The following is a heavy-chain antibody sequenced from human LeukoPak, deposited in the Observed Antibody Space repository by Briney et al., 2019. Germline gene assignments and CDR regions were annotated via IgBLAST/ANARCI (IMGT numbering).Heavy chain of an antibody. J-gene: IGHJ6*02. D-gene: IGHD3-9*01. V-gene: IGHV3-74*01. CDR3: ARDFGLFNYDILTGYYIYYYYYGMDV. CDR2: INSDGSST. CDR1: GFTFSSYW. Sequence: GGSLRLSCAAPGFTFSSYWMHWVRQAPGKGLVWVSRINSDGSSTSYADSVKGRFTISRDNAKNTLYLQMNSLRAEDTAVYYCARDFGLFNYDILTGYYIYYYYYGMDVWGQGTTVTVSS.